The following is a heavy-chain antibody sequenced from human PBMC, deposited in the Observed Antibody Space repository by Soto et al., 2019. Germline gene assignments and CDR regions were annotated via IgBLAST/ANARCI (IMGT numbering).Heavy chain of an antibody. J-gene: IGHJ6*02. CDR1: GFSVSDNY. D-gene: IGHD3-10*01. CDR2: IYNVGIA. CDR3: ARDRFLQTSATGPSYNYGMDV. V-gene: IGHV3-53*01. Sequence: VGSLRLSCVVSGFSVSDNYVSWVRQAPGKGLEWVSVIYNVGIAFYAESVKGRFTVSRDSAHNMVFLQMDSLRAEDSAVYFCARDRFLQTSATGPSYNYGMDVWGQGTTVTVSS.